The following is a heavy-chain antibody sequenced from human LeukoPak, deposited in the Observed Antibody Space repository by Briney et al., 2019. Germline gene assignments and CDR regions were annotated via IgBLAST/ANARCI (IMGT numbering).Heavy chain of an antibody. CDR3: ARGFSWFGATGICFDY. Sequence: SETLSLTCAVYGGSFSGYYWSWIRQPPGKGLEWIGEINHSGGTNYNPSLKSRVTISVDTSKNQFSLKLSSVTAADTAVYYCARGFSWFGATGICFDYWGQGTLVTVSS. V-gene: IGHV4-34*01. CDR1: GGSFSGYY. J-gene: IGHJ4*02. D-gene: IGHD3-10*01. CDR2: INHSGGT.